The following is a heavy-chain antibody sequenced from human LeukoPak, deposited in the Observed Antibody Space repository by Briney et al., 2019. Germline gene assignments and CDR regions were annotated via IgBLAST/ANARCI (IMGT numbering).Heavy chain of an antibody. CDR2: MNPNSGNT. D-gene: IGHD6-6*01. Sequence: GASVKVSCKASGYTFTSYDINWVRQATGQGLEWMGWMNPNSGNTGYAQKFQGRVTMTRNTSISTAYMELSSLRSEDTDVYYCGRGEYSSSSAAVDYWGQGTLVTVSS. J-gene: IGHJ4*02. CDR1: GYTFTSYD. CDR3: GRGEYSSSSAAVDY. V-gene: IGHV1-8*01.